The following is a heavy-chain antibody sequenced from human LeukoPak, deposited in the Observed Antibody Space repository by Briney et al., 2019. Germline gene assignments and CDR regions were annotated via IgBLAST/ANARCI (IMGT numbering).Heavy chain of an antibody. CDR1: GGSISSSNW. D-gene: IGHD2-8*01. CDR2: IYHSGST. CDR3: ASVLSRESYFDY. Sequence: PSGTLSLTCAVSGGSISSSNWWSWVRQPPGKGLEWIGEIYHSGSTNYNPSPKSRVTISVDKSTNQFSLKLSSVSAADTAVYYCASVLSRESYFDYWGQGTLVTVSS. J-gene: IGHJ4*02. V-gene: IGHV4-4*02.